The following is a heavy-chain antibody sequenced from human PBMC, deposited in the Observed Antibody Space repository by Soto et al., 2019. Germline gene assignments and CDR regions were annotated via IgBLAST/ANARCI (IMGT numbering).Heavy chain of an antibody. D-gene: IGHD6-13*01. CDR3: AATRNIAAAGTLRYYYGMDV. V-gene: IGHV3-21*01. J-gene: IGHJ6*02. CDR2: ISSSSSYI. CDR1: GFTFSSYS. Sequence: PGGSLRLSCAASGFTFSSYSMNWVRQAPGKGLEWVSSISSSSSYIYYADSVKGRFTISRDNAKNSLYLQMNSLRAEDTAVYYCAATRNIAAAGTLRYYYGMDVWGQGTTVTVSS.